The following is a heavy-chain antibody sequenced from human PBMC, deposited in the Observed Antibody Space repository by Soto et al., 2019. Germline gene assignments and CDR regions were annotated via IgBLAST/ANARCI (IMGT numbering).Heavy chain of an antibody. V-gene: IGHV1-69*01. Sequence: QVPLVQSGAEVKKPGSSVTVSCKASGGTFSSYAIHWVRQAPGQGLEWMGGIIPMYGPAKYAQRFQGRVMITAAESTTTVYMEPTSLTSQDTAVYYCARVTSMVRGVIDNWFDPWGHGTLVTVSS. CDR3: ARVTSMVRGVIDNWFDP. J-gene: IGHJ5*02. CDR2: IIPMYGPA. D-gene: IGHD3-10*01. CDR1: GGTFSSYA.